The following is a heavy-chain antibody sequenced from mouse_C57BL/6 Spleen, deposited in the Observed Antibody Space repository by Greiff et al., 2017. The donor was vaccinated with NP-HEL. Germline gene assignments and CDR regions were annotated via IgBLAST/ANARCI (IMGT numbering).Heavy chain of an antibody. V-gene: IGHV1-69*01. J-gene: IGHJ2*01. CDR1: GYTFTSYW. CDR2: IDPSDSYT. Sequence: QVQLQQPGAELVMPGASVKLPCKASGYTFTSYWMHWVKQRPGQGLEWIGEIDPSDSYTNYNQKFKGKSTLTVDKSSSTAYMQRSSLTSEDSAVYYCARSLGSSPYFDYWGQGTTLTVSS. CDR3: ARSLGSSPYFDY. D-gene: IGHD4-1*01.